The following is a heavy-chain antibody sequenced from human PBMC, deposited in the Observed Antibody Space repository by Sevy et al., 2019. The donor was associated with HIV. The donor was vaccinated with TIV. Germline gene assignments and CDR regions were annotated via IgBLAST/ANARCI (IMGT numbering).Heavy chain of an antibody. V-gene: IGHV4-39*01. CDR2: IYYSGST. D-gene: IGHD2-2*01. CDR3: ARHWAFCSSTSCPWEYYYYGMDV. Sequence: SETLSLTCTVSGGSISSSSYYWGWIRQPPGKGLEWIGSIYYSGSTYYNPSLKSRVTISVDTSKNQFSLKLSSVTAADTAVDYCARHWAFCSSTSCPWEYYYYGMDVWGQGTTVTVSS. J-gene: IGHJ6*02. CDR1: GGSISSSSYY.